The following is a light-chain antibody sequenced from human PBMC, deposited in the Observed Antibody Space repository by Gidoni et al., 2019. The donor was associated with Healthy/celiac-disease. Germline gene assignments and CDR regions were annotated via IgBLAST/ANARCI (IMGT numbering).Light chain of an antibody. J-gene: IGKJ4*01. CDR1: QSVSSY. V-gene: IGKV3-11*01. CDR3: QQRSNWPRALT. CDR2: DAS. Sequence: EIVLTHSPATLSLSPGERATLSCRASQSVSSYLAWYQQKPGQAPRLLIYDASNRATGIPARFSGSGSGTDFTLTISSLEPEDFAVYYCQQRSNWPRALTFGGGTKVEIK.